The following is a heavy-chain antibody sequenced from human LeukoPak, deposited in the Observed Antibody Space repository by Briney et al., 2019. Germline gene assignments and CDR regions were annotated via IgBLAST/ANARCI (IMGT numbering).Heavy chain of an antibody. Sequence: SETLSLTCTVSGGSISSYYWSWIRQPAGKGLEWIGRIYTSGGTNYNPSLKSRVTMSVDTSKNQFSLKLSSVTAADTAVYYCAREVVVPAAMLGSYYYYGMDVWGQGTTVTVSS. CDR1: GGSISSYY. V-gene: IGHV4-4*07. CDR2: IYTSGGT. D-gene: IGHD2-2*01. CDR3: AREVVVPAAMLGSYYYYGMDV. J-gene: IGHJ6*02.